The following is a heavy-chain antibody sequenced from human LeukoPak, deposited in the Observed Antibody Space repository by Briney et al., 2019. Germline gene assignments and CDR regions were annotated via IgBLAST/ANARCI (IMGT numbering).Heavy chain of an antibody. Sequence: ASVKVSCKASGYTFTSYAISWVRQAPGQGLEWMGGIIPIFGTANYAQKFQGRVTITADESTSTAYMELSSLRSEDTAVYYCARESILPVGATYYFDYWGQGTLVTVSS. CDR2: IIPIFGTA. CDR3: ARESILPVGATYYFDY. CDR1: GYTFTSYA. J-gene: IGHJ4*02. D-gene: IGHD1-26*01. V-gene: IGHV1-69*13.